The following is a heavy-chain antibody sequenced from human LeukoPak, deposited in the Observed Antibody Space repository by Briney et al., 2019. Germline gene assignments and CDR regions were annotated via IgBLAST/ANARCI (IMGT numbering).Heavy chain of an antibody. J-gene: IGHJ4*02. CDR1: GFTFNNYG. Sequence: GRSLRLSCAASGFTFNNYGIYWVRQAPGKGLEWVAAISYDGSNKYYADSVKGRFTISRDTSKNTLYLQMNSLRAEDTAVYYCAKDRVVGALDYWGQGTLVTVSS. V-gene: IGHV3-30*18. CDR3: AKDRVVGALDY. D-gene: IGHD1-26*01. CDR2: ISYDGSNK.